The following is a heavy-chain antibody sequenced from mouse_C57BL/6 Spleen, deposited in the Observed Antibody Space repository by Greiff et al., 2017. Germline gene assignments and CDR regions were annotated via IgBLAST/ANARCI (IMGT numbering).Heavy chain of an antibody. V-gene: IGHV5-4*01. CDR2: ISDGGSYT. J-gene: IGHJ1*03. CDR1: GFTFSSYA. Sequence: EVHLVESGGGLVKPGGSLKLSCAASGFTFSSYAMSWVRQTPEKRLEWVATISDGGSYTYYPDNVKGRFTISRDNAKNNLYLQMSHLKSEDTAMYYCARGGYYEYWYFDVWGTGTTVTVSS. CDR3: ARGGYYEYWYFDV. D-gene: IGHD2-3*01.